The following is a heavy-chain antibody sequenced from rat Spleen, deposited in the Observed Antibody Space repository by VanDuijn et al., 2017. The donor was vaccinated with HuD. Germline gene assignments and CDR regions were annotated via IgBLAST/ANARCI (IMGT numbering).Heavy chain of an antibody. J-gene: IGHJ2*01. D-gene: IGHD1-11*01. CDR2: ISTGGDNT. CDR1: GFTFSDYY. CDR3: TRHRNYGGIPFDF. V-gene: IGHV5-25*01. Sequence: EVQLVESGGALVQPGRSMNLSCAASGFTFSDYYMAWVRQAPKKGLEWVASISTGGDNTYYRDSVKGRFTISRDNAKSTLYLKLDSLRSEDTATYYCTRHRNYGGIPFDFWGQGVMVTVSS.